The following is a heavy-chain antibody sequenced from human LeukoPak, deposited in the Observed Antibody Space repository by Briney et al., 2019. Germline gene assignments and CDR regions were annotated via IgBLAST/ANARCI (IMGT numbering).Heavy chain of an antibody. V-gene: IGHV3-23*01. Sequence: PGGSLRLSCAASGFTFSSYEMNWVRQAPGKGLEWVSAISGSGGSTYYADSVKGRFTISRDNSKNTLYLQMNSLRAEDTAVYYCAKVWSIFEYYFDYWGQGTLVTVSS. CDR2: ISGSGGST. J-gene: IGHJ4*02. CDR1: GFTFSSYE. CDR3: AKVWSIFEYYFDY. D-gene: IGHD3-3*01.